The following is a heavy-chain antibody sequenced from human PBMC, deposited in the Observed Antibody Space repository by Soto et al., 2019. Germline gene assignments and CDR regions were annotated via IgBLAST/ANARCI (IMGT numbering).Heavy chain of an antibody. V-gene: IGHV3-30*18. J-gene: IGHJ4*02. D-gene: IGHD6-19*01. Sequence: QVQLVESGGGVVQPGRSLRLSCAASGFTFSSYGMHWVRQAPGKGLEWVAVISYDGSNKYYADSVKGRFTISRDNSKNTLYLQMNSLRAEDTAVYYCAKGVSSGWYLDYWSQGTLVTVSS. CDR1: GFTFSSYG. CDR2: ISYDGSNK. CDR3: AKGVSSGWYLDY.